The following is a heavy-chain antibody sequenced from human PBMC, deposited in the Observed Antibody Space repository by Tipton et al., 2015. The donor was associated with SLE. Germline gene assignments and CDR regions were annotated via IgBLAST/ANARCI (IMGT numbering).Heavy chain of an antibody. V-gene: IGHV4-28*02. Sequence: TLSLTCAVSDYSVTSNNWWAWIRQPPGKGLEWIGYIHYGGDIYYNPSLKSGVTLSLDTSLNQFSLRLTSVTAEDTAVYYCARGRNSWNNEAFHIWGQGTMVTVSS. CDR3: ARGRNSWNNEAFHI. J-gene: IGHJ3*02. CDR1: DYSVTSNNW. D-gene: IGHD1/OR15-1a*01. CDR2: IHYGGDI.